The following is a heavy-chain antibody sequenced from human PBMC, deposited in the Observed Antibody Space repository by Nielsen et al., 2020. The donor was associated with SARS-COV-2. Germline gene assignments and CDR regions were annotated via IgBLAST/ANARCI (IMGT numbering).Heavy chain of an antibody. V-gene: IGHV3-30*18. CDR2: ISYDGSNK. D-gene: IGHD2-2*01. J-gene: IGHJ6*04. CDR1: GFTFSSYG. CDR3: AKDYAVVPAGMDV. Sequence: GGSLRLSCAASGFTFSSYGMHWVRQAPGKGLEWVAVISYDGSNKYYADSVKGRFTISRDNSKNTLYLQMNSLRAEDTAVYYCAKDYAVVPAGMDVWGKGTTVTVSS.